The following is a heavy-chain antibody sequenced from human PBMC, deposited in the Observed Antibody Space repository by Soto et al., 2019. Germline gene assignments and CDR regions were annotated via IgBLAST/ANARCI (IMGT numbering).Heavy chain of an antibody. D-gene: IGHD6-19*01. CDR2: VSHDGRNT. CDR1: GFTFSDYA. Sequence: PGGSLRLSCADSGFTFSDYAMHWVRQAPGKGLEWGAVVSHDGRNTHYADSVKGRFTISRDSSKNTVSLEMTSLRAGDTAVYYCAKGGRQWLVTSDFNYWGQGALVTVSS. CDR3: AKGGRQWLVTSDFNY. J-gene: IGHJ4*02. V-gene: IGHV3-30*18.